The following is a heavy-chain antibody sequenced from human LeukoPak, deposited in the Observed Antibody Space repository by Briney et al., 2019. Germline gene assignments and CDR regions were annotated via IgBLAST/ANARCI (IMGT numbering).Heavy chain of an antibody. Sequence: GGSLRLSCAASGFTFSNSSMNWVRQAPGKGLEWVSSISSSSDYIYDADSVKGRFTISRDNAKNSLYLQMNSLRAEDTAVYYCARSLYDFWSGYDFDYWGQGTLVTVSS. D-gene: IGHD3-3*01. J-gene: IGHJ4*02. CDR2: ISSSSDYI. V-gene: IGHV3-21*01. CDR3: ARSLYDFWSGYDFDY. CDR1: GFTFSNSS.